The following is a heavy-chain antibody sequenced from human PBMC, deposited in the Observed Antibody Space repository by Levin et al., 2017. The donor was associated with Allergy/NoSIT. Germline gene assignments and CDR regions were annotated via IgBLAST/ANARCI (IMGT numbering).Heavy chain of an antibody. CDR1: GFTFSSYG. CDR2: ISYDGSNK. CDR3: AKGDREYYGSGSYHNWFDP. D-gene: IGHD3-10*01. V-gene: IGHV3-30*18. J-gene: IGHJ5*02. Sequence: SCAASGFTFSSYGMHWVRQAPGKGLEWVAVISYDGSNKYYADSVKGRFTISRDNSKNTLYLQMNSLRAEDTAVYYCAKGDREYYGSGSYHNWFDPWGQGTLVTVSS.